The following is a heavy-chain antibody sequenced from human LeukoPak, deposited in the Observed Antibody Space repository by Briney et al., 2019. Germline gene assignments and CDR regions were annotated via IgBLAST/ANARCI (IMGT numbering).Heavy chain of an antibody. D-gene: IGHD2-2*01. CDR3: AVGLIVVVPAAMGGDY. J-gene: IGHJ4*02. Sequence: ASVKVSCKASGYTFTSYGISWVRQAPGQGLEWMGWISAYNGNTNYAQKLQGRVTMTTDTSTSTAYMELRSLRSDDTAVYYCAVGLIVVVPAAMGGDYWGQGTLVTVSS. CDR2: ISAYNGNT. V-gene: IGHV1-18*01. CDR1: GYTFTSYG.